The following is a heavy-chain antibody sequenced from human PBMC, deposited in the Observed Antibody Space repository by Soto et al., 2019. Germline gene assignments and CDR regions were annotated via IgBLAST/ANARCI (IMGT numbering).Heavy chain of an antibody. CDR2: ISSGGST. V-gene: IGHV3-53*02. CDR3: AVKKVLERLTFDY. D-gene: IGHD1-1*01. J-gene: IGHJ4*02. CDR1: GFTVSSNY. Sequence: EVQLVETGGGLIQPGGSLRLSCAASGFTVSSNYMSWVRQAPGKGLEWVSVISSGGSTYYADSVKGRFTISRDNSKHALYFHMNSRRAEDTAVSYCAVKKVLERLTFDYGGQGNLVTVSS.